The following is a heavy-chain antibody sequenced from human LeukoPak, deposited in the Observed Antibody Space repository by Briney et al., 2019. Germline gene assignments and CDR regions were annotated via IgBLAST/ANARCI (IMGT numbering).Heavy chain of an antibody. J-gene: IGHJ6*04. Sequence: GGSLRLSCAASGFTFSDYWMSWVRQAPGKGLEWVANVKQDGREKYYVDSVKGRFTISKDNAKNSLYLQMNSLRAEDTAVYYCAELGITMIGGVWGKGTTVTISS. CDR3: AELGITMIGGV. CDR1: GFTFSDYW. V-gene: IGHV3-7*01. D-gene: IGHD3-10*02. CDR2: VKQDGREK.